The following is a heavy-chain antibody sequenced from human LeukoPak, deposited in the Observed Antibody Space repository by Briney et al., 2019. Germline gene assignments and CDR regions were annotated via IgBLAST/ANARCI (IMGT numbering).Heavy chain of an antibody. Sequence: SETLSLTCPVSGGSISNYYYWTWIRQPPGKGLEWIGYVYYTGSANFNPSLKSRVTMSLDTSRNQFSPKLTSLTAADTAGYYCARGAMATTPFFDYWGQGTLVTVSS. CDR3: ARGAMATTPFFDY. D-gene: IGHD5-24*01. V-gene: IGHV4-59*01. CDR1: GGSISNYY. CDR2: VYYTGSA. J-gene: IGHJ4*02.